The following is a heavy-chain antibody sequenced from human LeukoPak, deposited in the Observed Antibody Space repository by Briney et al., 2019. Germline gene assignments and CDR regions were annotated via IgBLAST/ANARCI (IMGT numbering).Heavy chain of an antibody. Sequence: GVSLRLSCAASGFTFSDYYMSWIRQAPGKGLEWVSYISKSGSTKDYTDSVKGRFTISRDNTKNSLYLQMNSLRVEDTAVYYCARVLGSYAVDYWGQGTLATVSS. CDR2: ISKSGSTK. J-gene: IGHJ4*02. CDR3: ARVLGSYAVDY. V-gene: IGHV3-11*01. D-gene: IGHD3-10*01. CDR1: GFTFSDYY.